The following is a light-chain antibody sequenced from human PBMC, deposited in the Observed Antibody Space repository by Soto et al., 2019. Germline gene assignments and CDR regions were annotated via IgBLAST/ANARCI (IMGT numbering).Light chain of an antibody. J-gene: IGKJ1*01. CDR1: QRNNSAF. V-gene: IGKV3-20*01. Sequence: EIVLTQSPGTLSLSPGDRATLSCRASQRNNSAFLSWYRQRPGQAPRLLIYYASRRATGIPDRFSGSGSGTDFSLTISRLEPEDVAVYYCQHYDSARWTFGLGTKVDIK. CDR2: YAS. CDR3: QHYDSARWT.